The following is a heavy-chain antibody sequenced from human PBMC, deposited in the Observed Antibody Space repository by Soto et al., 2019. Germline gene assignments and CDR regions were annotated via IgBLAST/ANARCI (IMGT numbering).Heavy chain of an antibody. J-gene: IGHJ6*02. Sequence: PGESLTLSCKGSGYSFTSYWIGWVRQMPGKGLEWMGIIYPGDSDTRYSPSFQGQVTISADKSISTAYLQWSSLKASDTAMYYCARSVAGTIYYYYGMDVWGQGTTVTVSS. D-gene: IGHD6-19*01. CDR1: GYSFTSYW. V-gene: IGHV5-51*01. CDR2: IYPGDSDT. CDR3: ARSVAGTIYYYYGMDV.